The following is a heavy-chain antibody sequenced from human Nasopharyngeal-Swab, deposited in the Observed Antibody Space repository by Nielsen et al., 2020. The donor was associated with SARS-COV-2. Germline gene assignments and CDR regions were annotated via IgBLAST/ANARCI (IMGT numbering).Heavy chain of an antibody. V-gene: IGHV3-11*01. D-gene: IGHD3-3*01. J-gene: IGHJ4*02. CDR3: ARQYSFGYYFDY. Sequence: WIRQPPGKGLEWISFISSSGTKEQYRGSVRGRFTISRDNAKNSAYLYMNSLRAEDTATYYCARQYSFGYYFDYWGQGTLVTVSS. CDR2: ISSSGTKE.